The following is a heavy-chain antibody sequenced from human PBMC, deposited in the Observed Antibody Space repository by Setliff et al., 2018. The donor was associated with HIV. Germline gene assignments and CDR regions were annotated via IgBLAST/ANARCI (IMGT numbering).Heavy chain of an antibody. CDR1: GASITSHY. Sequence: SETLSLTCTVSGASITSHYWSWIRQSPGRELEWIGYIYSTGSTNYNPSLKSRVTISVATSKNQFSLKLNSVTTADTAVYYCARSRTSSGYYGVTGYGMDVWGQGTTVTVSS. D-gene: IGHD3-22*01. V-gene: IGHV4-59*11. CDR3: ARSRTSSGYYGVTGYGMDV. CDR2: IYSTGST. J-gene: IGHJ6*02.